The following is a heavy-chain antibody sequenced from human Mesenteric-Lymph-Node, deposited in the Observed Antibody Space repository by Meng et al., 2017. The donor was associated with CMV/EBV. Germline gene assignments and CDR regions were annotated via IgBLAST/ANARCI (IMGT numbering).Heavy chain of an antibody. CDR1: GGSRSGYY. D-gene: IGHD3-3*01. CDR3: ARALVDYDFWSGYSYYYYYGMDV. Sequence: AVHGGSRSGYYFIWIRQPPGKGLEWIGEISQSGSTSYHPSLKSRLTISLDTSKNQFSLNLISVTAADTAVYYCARALVDYDFWSGYSYYYYYGMDVWGQGTTVTVSS. J-gene: IGHJ6*02. V-gene: IGHV4-34*01. CDR2: ISQSGST.